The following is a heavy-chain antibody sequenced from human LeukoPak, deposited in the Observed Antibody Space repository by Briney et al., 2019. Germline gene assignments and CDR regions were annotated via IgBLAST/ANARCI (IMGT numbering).Heavy chain of an antibody. J-gene: IGHJ4*02. Sequence: GGSLRLSCAASGFTFSRYWMSWVRQAPGKGLEWVSSISSANSYIYYGDSVKGRFTISRDNAKNSLYLQMNSLRAEDTAVYYCARGLGLSPEVGATDYWGQGTLVTVSS. CDR3: ARGLGLSPEVGATDY. D-gene: IGHD1-26*01. V-gene: IGHV3-21*01. CDR2: ISSANSYI. CDR1: GFTFSRYW.